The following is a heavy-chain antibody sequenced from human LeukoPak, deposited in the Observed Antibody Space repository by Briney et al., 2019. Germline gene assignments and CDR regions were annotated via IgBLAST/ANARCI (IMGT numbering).Heavy chain of an antibody. Sequence: ASVKVSCKASGYTFTSYGISWVRQAPGQGLEWMGWISAYNGNTNYAQKLQGRVTMTTDTSTSTAYMELRSLRSDDTAVYYCARAKHYYGSYYFDYWGQGTLVTVSS. CDR2: ISAYNGNT. D-gene: IGHD3-10*01. J-gene: IGHJ4*02. CDR1: GYTFTSYG. V-gene: IGHV1-18*01. CDR3: ARAKHYYGSYYFDY.